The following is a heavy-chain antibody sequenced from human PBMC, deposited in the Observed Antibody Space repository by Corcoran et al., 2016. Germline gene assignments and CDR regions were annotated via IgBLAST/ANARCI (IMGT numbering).Heavy chain of an antibody. CDR1: GFTFSSYG. Sequence: QVQLVESGGGVVQPGRSLRLSCAASGFTFSSYGMHWVRQAPGKGLEWVAVIWYDGSNKYYADSVKGRFTISRDNSKNTRYLQMNSLRAEETAVYYGARDPSSSPYPYRDVWGQGTTVTVSS. CDR3: ARDPSSSPYPYRDV. V-gene: IGHV3-33*01. CDR2: IWYDGSNK. J-gene: IGHJ6*02. D-gene: IGHD6-6*01.